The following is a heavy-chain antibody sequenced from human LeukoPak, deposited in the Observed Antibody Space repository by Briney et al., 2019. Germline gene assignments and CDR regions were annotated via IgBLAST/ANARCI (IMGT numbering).Heavy chain of an antibody. CDR3: ARDRPLMVYAQGSPSYYYYMDV. V-gene: IGHV4-61*02. D-gene: IGHD2-8*01. Sequence: SETLCLTCTVSGGSISSGSYYWTWIRQPAGKGLEWIGRIYTSGSTNYNPSLKNRVTISVDTSKNQFSLKLSSVTAADTAVYYCARDRPLMVYAQGSPSYYYYMDVWGKGTTVTVSS. CDR1: GGSISSGSYY. J-gene: IGHJ6*03. CDR2: IYTSGST.